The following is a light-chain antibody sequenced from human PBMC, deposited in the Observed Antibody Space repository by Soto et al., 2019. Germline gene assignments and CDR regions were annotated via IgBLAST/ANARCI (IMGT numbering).Light chain of an antibody. CDR3: KQYGSSPLT. V-gene: IGKV3-20*01. Sequence: EIVLTQSPGTLSLSPGERATLSCRASQSVSSSYLAWYQQKPGQAPRLLIYGASSRATGIPDRFSASGSGTDFTLTISRLEPEDFAVYYCKQYGSSPLTFGGGTKVKIK. CDR2: GAS. J-gene: IGKJ4*01. CDR1: QSVSSSY.